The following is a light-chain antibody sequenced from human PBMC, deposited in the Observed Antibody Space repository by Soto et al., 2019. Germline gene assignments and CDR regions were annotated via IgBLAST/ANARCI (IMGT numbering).Light chain of an antibody. Sequence: EIVLTQSPGTLSLSPGERATLSCRASQSVIKNYLAWYQQKPGQAPRLLIYDAFNRATGIPDRFSGSGSGTDFTLTISRLEPEDFAVYYCHQCAHSPLTFGQGTKVEIK. J-gene: IGKJ1*01. CDR3: HQCAHSPLT. CDR2: DAF. CDR1: QSVIKNY. V-gene: IGKV3-20*01.